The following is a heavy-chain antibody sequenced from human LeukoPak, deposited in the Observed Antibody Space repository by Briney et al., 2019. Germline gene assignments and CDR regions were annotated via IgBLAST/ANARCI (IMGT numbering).Heavy chain of an antibody. CDR2: INHSGST. CDR3: ARGYDFWSGYFNGRKWFDP. Sequence: SETLSLTCAVYSGSFSGYYWSWIRQPPGKGLEWIGKINHSGSTNYNPSLKSRVTISVDTSKNQFYLKLSSVTAADTAVYYCARGYDFWSGYFNGRKWFDPWGQGTLVTVSS. V-gene: IGHV4-34*01. CDR1: SGSFSGYY. D-gene: IGHD3-3*01. J-gene: IGHJ5*02.